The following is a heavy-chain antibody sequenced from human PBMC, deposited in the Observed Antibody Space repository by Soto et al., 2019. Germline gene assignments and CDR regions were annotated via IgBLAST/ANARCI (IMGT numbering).Heavy chain of an antibody. V-gene: IGHV4-39*01. Sequence: PSETLSLTCTVSGGSISSSSYYWGWIRQPPGKGMEWIGGIYYSGSTYYNQSLKSRVTISVDTSKNKYSLKLSSVTAADMVVYYCARGTAAGGYYYYGMDVWGQGTTVTVSS. CDR3: ARGTAAGGYYYYGMDV. CDR2: IYYSGST. CDR1: GGSISSSSYY. J-gene: IGHJ6*02. D-gene: IGHD6-25*01.